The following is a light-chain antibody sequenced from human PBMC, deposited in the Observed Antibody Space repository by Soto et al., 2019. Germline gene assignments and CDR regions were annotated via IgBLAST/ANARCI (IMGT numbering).Light chain of an antibody. Sequence: DIQLTQSPSTLSASVGDKVALTGRASQSISSWLAWCQQKPGKAPKLLIYDASSLESGVPSRFSGSGSGTEFTLTISSLQPDDFATYYCQQSYSSPPTFGQGTKVDIK. CDR3: QQSYSSPPT. J-gene: IGKJ1*01. CDR2: DAS. CDR1: QSISSW. V-gene: IGKV1-5*01.